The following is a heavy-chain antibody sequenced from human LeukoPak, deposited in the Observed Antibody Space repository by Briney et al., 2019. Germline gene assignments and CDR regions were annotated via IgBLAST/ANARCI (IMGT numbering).Heavy chain of an antibody. CDR1: GYSFTSYW. J-gene: IGHJ5*02. Sequence: GESLKISCQGSGYSFTSYWIGWVRQMPGKGLEWMGWISAYNGNTNYAQKLQGRVTMTTDTSTSTAYMELRSLRSDDTAVYYCARVGFNWFDPWGQGTLVTVSS. CDR2: ISAYNGNT. D-gene: IGHD1-26*01. CDR3: ARVGFNWFDP. V-gene: IGHV1-18*04.